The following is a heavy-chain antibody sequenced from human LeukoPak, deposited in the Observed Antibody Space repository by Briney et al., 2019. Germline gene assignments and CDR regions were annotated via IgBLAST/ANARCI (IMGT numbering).Heavy chain of an antibody. CDR2: ISGGTSYI. V-gene: IGHV3-21*01. CDR1: GFTFSTYD. CDR3: AKEFRIWKNSGPDY. J-gene: IGHJ4*02. D-gene: IGHD5-12*01. Sequence: KSGGSLRLSCAASGFTFSTYDMTWVRQAPGKGLEWVSSISGGTSYISYADSMKGRFTISRDNAKNSLYLQMNSLRAEDTAVYYCAKEFRIWKNSGPDYWGQGTLVTVSS.